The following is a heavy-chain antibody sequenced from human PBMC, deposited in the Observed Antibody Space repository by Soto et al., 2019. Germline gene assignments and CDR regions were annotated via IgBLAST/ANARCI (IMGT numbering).Heavy chain of an antibody. CDR1: GFIFSSFT. V-gene: IGHV3-21*01. CDR2: ISKSSSLI. D-gene: IGHD1-1*01. J-gene: IGHJ5*01. Sequence: EVQLVESGGGLVKPGGSLRLSCVGSGFIFSSFTMTWVRQAPGMGLQYLASISKSSSLIYYADSVRGRFIISRDNSKDSVFLQMYSLRAEDTAMYYCLRGDDRVAWVHGTLVTVAS. CDR3: LRGDDRVA.